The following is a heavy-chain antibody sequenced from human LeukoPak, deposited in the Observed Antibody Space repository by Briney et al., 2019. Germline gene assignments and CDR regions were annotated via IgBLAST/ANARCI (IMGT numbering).Heavy chain of an antibody. CDR1: GFSFSSYG. J-gene: IGHJ4*02. CDR2: ISGSGGST. D-gene: IGHD3-10*01. Sequence: GGSLRLSCAASGFSFSSYGMSWVRQAPGKGLEWVSAISGSGGSTYYADFVKGRFTISRDNSKNTLYLQMNSLRAEDTAVYYCAKDLLTMVRGALWGQGTLVTVSS. V-gene: IGHV3-23*01. CDR3: AKDLLTMVRGAL.